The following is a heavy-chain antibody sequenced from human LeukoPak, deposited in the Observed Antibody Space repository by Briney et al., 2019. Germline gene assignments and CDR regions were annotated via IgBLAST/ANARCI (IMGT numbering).Heavy chain of an antibody. D-gene: IGHD3-16*01. CDR1: GFTFSSYA. V-gene: IGHV3-23*01. CDR2: ILDSGYST. CDR3: AKLGGHPLHNYYVGV. Sequence: GGSLRLSCAASGFTFSSYAMSWVRQAPGKGLEWVSGILDSGYSTYYANSVKGRFTISRDNSNNTLYLQMNSLRAEDTAVYYCAKLGGHPLHNYYVGVWGKGITVAVSS. J-gene: IGHJ6*03.